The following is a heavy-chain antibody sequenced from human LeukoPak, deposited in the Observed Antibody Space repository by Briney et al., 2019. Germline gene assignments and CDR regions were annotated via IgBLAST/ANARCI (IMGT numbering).Heavy chain of an antibody. D-gene: IGHD5-12*01. CDR2: INPKSGGT. CDR3: ASVTLSAYDGDY. Sequence: ASVKVSCKASGYTFTGYYRHWVRQAPGQGLEWMGWINPKSGGTNYAQKFQGRVTMTRDTSISTAYMALRRLRSDDTAVYYCASVTLSAYDGDYRGQGTLVTVSS. CDR1: GYTFTGYY. V-gene: IGHV1-2*02. J-gene: IGHJ4*02.